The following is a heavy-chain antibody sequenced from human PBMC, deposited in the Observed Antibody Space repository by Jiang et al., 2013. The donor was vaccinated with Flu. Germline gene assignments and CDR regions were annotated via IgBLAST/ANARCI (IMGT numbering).Heavy chain of an antibody. CDR3: ARAGPWRGYCSGGSCYPDSYYYYYGMDV. D-gene: IGHD2-15*01. V-gene: IGHV1-69*01. CDR1: GGTFSSYA. CDR2: IIPIFGTA. J-gene: IGHJ6*02. Sequence: GAEVKKPGSSVKVSCKASGGTFSSYAISWVRQAPGQGLEWMGGIIPIFGTANYAQKFQGRVTITADESTSTAYMELSSLRSEDTAVYYCARAGPWRGYCSGGSCYPDSYYYYYGMDVWGQGTTVTVSS.